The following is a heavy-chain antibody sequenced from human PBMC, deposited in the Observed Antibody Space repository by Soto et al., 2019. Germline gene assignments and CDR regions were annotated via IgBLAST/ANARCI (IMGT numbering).Heavy chain of an antibody. D-gene: IGHD3-22*01. Sequence: QVQLQESGPGLVKPSQTLSLTCTVSGGSISSGGYYWSWIRQHPGKGLEWIGYIYYSGSTYYNPSLKSRVTISVDTSKNQFALKLSSVTAADTAVYYCARDPRSGYDSSGYYYTGAFDIWGQGTMVIVSS. CDR2: IYYSGST. CDR1: GGSISSGGYY. CDR3: ARDPRSGYDSSGYYYTGAFDI. J-gene: IGHJ3*02. V-gene: IGHV4-31*03.